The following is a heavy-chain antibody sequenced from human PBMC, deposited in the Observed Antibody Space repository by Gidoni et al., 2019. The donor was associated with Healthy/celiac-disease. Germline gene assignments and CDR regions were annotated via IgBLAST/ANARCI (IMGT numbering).Heavy chain of an antibody. Sequence: HVQLLESGPGLVKPSETLSLTCTVSGGSISSYYWSWIRQPPGKGLEWIGYIYYSGSTNYNPSLKSRVTISVDTSKNQFSLKLSSVTAADTAVYYCAREGYCSGGSCYKDAFDIWGQGTMVTVSS. V-gene: IGHV4-59*01. D-gene: IGHD2-15*01. CDR3: AREGYCSGGSCYKDAFDI. CDR1: GGSISSYY. CDR2: IYYSGST. J-gene: IGHJ3*02.